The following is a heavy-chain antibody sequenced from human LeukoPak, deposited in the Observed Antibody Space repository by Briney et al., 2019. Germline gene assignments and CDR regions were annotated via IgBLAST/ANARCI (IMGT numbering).Heavy chain of an antibody. CDR1: GGSFSGYY. Sequence: PSETLSLTCAVYGGSFSGYYWSWIRQPPGKGLEWIGEINHSGSTNYNPSLKSRVTISVDTSKNQFSLKLSSVTAADTAVYYCARVDAYYMDVWGKGTTVTVSS. J-gene: IGHJ6*03. CDR3: ARVDAYYMDV. V-gene: IGHV4-34*01. CDR2: INHSGST. D-gene: IGHD2-2*03.